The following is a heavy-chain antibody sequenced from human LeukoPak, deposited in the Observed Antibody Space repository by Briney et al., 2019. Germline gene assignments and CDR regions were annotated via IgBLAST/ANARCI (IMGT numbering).Heavy chain of an antibody. CDR1: GGSISSGGYS. D-gene: IGHD6-6*01. J-gene: IGHJ4*02. V-gene: IGHV4-30-2*01. CDR2: IYHSGST. CDR3: ARTQPVDSSSSRFIDY. Sequence: SETLSLTCAVSGGSISSGGYSWSWIRQPPGKGLEWIGYIYHSGSTYYNPSLNRRVTISVHRSKNQFSLKLSSVTAADTAVYYCARTQPVDSSSSRFIDYWGRGTLVTVSS.